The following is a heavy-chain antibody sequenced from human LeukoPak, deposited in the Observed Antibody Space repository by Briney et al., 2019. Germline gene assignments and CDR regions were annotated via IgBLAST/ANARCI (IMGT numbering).Heavy chain of an antibody. CDR3: AKGHSAYYDYVWGSYRPYYFDY. CDR2: ISGSGGST. J-gene: IGHJ4*02. CDR1: GFTFSSYA. V-gene: IGHV3-23*01. D-gene: IGHD3-16*02. Sequence: GGSLRLSCAASGFTFSSYAMSWVRQAPGKGLERVSAISGSGGSTYYADSVKGRFTISRDNSKNTLYLQMNSLRAEDTAVYYCAKGHSAYYDYVWGSYRPYYFDYWGQGTLVTVSS.